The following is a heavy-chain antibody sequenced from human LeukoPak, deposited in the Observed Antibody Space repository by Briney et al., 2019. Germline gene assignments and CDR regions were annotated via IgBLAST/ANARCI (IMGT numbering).Heavy chain of an antibody. CDR1: GGSISSSSYY. CDR3: ARGGKWLRFPFDY. Sequence: SESLSLTCTVSGGSISSSSYYWGWIRQPPGKGLEWFGTIYYSGSTSYNPSLTRRVTISVDTSKNQFSLKLSSVTAADTAVYYCARGGKWLRFPFDYWGQGTLVTVSS. CDR2: IYYSGST. V-gene: IGHV4-39*07. J-gene: IGHJ4*02. D-gene: IGHD5-12*01.